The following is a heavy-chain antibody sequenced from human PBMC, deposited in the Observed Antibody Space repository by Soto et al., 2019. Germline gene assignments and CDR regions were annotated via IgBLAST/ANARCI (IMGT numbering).Heavy chain of an antibody. CDR3: ARIGVGWDYYYGMDV. D-gene: IGHD3-22*01. CDR1: GYTFTSYY. V-gene: IGHV1-46*01. Sequence: GASVKVSCKASGYTFTSYYMHWVRQAPGQGLEWMGIINPSGGSTSYAQKFQGRVTMTRDTSTSTVYMELSSLRSEDTAVYYCARIGVGWDYYYGMDVWGQGTMVTVSS. J-gene: IGHJ6*02. CDR2: INPSGGST.